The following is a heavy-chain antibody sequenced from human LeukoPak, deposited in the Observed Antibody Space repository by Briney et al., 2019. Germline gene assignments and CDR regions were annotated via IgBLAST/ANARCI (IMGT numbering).Heavy chain of an antibody. CDR2: INPKSGAA. J-gene: IGHJ4*02. CDR3: ARVDGSPDY. D-gene: IGHD2-15*01. CDR1: GYIFSDYY. V-gene: IGHV1-2*02. Sequence: ASVKVSCKASGYIFSDYYMHWVRQAPGQGLEWLGWINPKSGAADYAQQFRGRVTMTRDTSINTDYMEMKRVTSDDTAVYFCARVDGSPDYWGQGTLVTVSS.